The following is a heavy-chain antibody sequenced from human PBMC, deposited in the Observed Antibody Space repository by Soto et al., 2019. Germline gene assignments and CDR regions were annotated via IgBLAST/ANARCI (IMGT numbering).Heavy chain of an antibody. J-gene: IGHJ5*02. CDR2: FCYTGST. CDR3: AKSHYDSSGYYIIDR. CDR1: GGSISGRC. V-gene: IGHV4-59*01. Sequence: SETLSLTCTVSGGSISGRCWSWVRQSPGKGLEWIGYFCYTGSTNYNPSLKSRVTISVDRSKTQCSLKLTSVTAADTAVYYCAKSHYDSSGYYIIDRWGQGTLVTVSS. D-gene: IGHD3-22*01.